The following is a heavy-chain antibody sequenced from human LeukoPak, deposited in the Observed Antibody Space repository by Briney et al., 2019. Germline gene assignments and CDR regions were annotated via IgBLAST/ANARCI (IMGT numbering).Heavy chain of an antibody. Sequence: KSSETLSLTCTVSGGSISNYYWTWIRQPPGKGLEWIGYIYYTGSTNYNPSLKSRVTISVDTSKNQFSLKLSSVTAADTAVYYCARGPHTGVNYYDSSGYYYWGQGTLVTVSS. J-gene: IGHJ4*02. CDR2: IYYTGST. CDR1: GGSISNYY. V-gene: IGHV4-59*12. CDR3: ARGPHTGVNYYDSSGYYY. D-gene: IGHD3-22*01.